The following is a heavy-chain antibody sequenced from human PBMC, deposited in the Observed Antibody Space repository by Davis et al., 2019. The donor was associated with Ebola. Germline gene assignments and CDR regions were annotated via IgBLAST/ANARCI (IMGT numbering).Heavy chain of an antibody. Sequence: SETLSLTCTVSGGSISSYYWSWIRQPPGKGLEWIGEINHSGSTNYNPSLKSRVTISVDTSKNQFSLKLSSVTAADTAVYYCARRDSGYDGSFDYWGQGTLVTVSS. J-gene: IGHJ4*02. D-gene: IGHD5-12*01. CDR1: GGSISSYY. CDR2: INHSGST. V-gene: IGHV4-34*01. CDR3: ARRDSGYDGSFDY.